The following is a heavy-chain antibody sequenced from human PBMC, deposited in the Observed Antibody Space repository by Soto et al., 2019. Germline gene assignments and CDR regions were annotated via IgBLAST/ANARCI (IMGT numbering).Heavy chain of an antibody. CDR2: IYYSGST. J-gene: IGHJ4*02. V-gene: IGHV4-59*01. CDR1: GGSISSYY. Sequence: SETLSLTCTVSGGSISSYYWSWIRQPPGKGLEWIGYIYYSGSTNYNPSLKSRVTISVDTSKNQFSLKLSSVTAADTAVYYCARVTPPESVDYWGQGTLVTVSS. CDR3: ARVTPPESVDY.